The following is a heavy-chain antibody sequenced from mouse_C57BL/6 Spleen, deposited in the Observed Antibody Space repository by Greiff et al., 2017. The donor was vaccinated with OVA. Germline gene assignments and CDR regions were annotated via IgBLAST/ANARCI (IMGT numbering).Heavy chain of an antibody. CDR1: GFSLTSYG. J-gene: IGHJ4*01. D-gene: IGHD2-3*01. CDR2: IWSGGST. V-gene: IGHV2-4*01. Sequence: VQLVESGPGLVQPSQSLSITCTVSGFSLTSYGVHWVRQPPGKGLEWLGVIWSGGSTDYNAAFISRLSISKDNSKSQVFFKMNSLQADDTAIYYCAKKDGYYYYAMDYWGQGTSVTVSS. CDR3: AKKDGYYYYAMDY.